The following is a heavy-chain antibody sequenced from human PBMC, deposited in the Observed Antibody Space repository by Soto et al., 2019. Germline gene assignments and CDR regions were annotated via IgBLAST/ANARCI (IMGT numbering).Heavy chain of an antibody. CDR3: ARGQRFSDWFDP. V-gene: IGHV4-4*07. CDR2: IYSSGNT. CDR1: GGTIRGYY. J-gene: IGHJ5*02. Sequence: ETLSLTCSVSGGTIRGYYWTWIRQPAGKVLEWIGRIYSSGNTKYNPSLQSRVTMSLDTSNNQFSLRLTSVTAADTAVYYCARGQRFSDWFDPWGQGTLVTVSS. D-gene: IGHD3-3*01.